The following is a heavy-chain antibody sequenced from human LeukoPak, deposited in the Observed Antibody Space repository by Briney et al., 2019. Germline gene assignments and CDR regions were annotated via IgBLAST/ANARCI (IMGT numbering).Heavy chain of an antibody. CDR2: INHSGST. CDR3: ARGPAPRWDSSPVAN. Sequence: SETLSLTCTVSGGSISGYYWSWIRQPPGKGLEWIGEINHSGSTNYNPSLKSRVTISVDTSKNQFSLKLSSVTAADTAVYYCARGPAPRWDSSPVANWGQGTLVTVSS. J-gene: IGHJ4*02. V-gene: IGHV4-34*01. CDR1: GGSISGYY. D-gene: IGHD6-13*01.